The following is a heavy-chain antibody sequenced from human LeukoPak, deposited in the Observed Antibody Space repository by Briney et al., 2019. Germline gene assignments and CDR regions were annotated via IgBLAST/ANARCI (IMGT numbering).Heavy chain of an antibody. CDR3: ARTRITMIVEFDI. CDR1: GGTFSSYA. J-gene: IGHJ3*02. V-gene: IGHV1-69*05. D-gene: IGHD3-22*01. Sequence: SVKVSCKASGGTFSSYAISWVRQAPGLGLEWMGGIIPIFGTANYAQKFQGRVTITTDESTSTAYMELSSLRSEDTAVYYCARTRITMIVEFDIWGQGTMVTVSS. CDR2: IIPIFGTA.